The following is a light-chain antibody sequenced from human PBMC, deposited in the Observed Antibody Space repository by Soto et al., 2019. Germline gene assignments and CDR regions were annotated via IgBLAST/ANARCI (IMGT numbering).Light chain of an antibody. CDR2: ATS. Sequence: DTHMTQSPSSLSASLGDRISITFRASQTVSTYLNWYQQKAGQAPTLLISATSTLQSGVPSRFSGSGSGTEFTLTITSLQPEDFATYYCQQTYTTPRTFGQGTKVDIK. J-gene: IGKJ1*01. CDR1: QTVSTY. V-gene: IGKV1-39*01. CDR3: QQTYTTPRT.